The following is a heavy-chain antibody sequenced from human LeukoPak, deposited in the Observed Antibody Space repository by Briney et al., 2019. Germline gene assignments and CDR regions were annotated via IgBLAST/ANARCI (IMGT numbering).Heavy chain of an antibody. CDR3: VKGGRDLVWAFDY. V-gene: IGHV3-74*01. D-gene: IGHD3-16*01. Sequence: GGSLRLACAASGFTFSSYCMHWVRQAPGKGLVWVSRINSDGSSTSYADSVKGRFTISRDNSKNTLYLQMSSLRAEDTAVYYCVKGGRDLVWAFDYWGQGILVTVSS. CDR1: GFTFSSYC. CDR2: INSDGSST. J-gene: IGHJ4*02.